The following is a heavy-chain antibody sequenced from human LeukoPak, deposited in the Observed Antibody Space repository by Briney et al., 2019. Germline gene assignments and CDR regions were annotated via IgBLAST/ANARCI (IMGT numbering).Heavy chain of an antibody. CDR2: IPYDGSNK. V-gene: IGHV3-30-3*01. J-gene: IGHJ4*02. CDR1: GFTFSSYA. CDR3: ATRAYGGYEPYYFDY. D-gene: IGHD5-12*01. Sequence: GGSLRLSCAASGFTFSSYAMHWVRQAPGKGLEWVAVIPYDGSNKYYADSVKGRFTISRDNSKNTLYLQMNSLRAEDTAVYYCATRAYGGYEPYYFDYWGQGTLVTVSS.